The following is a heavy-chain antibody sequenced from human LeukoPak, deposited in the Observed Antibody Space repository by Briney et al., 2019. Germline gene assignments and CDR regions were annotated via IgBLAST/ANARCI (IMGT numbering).Heavy chain of an antibody. J-gene: IGHJ4*02. CDR1: EFSVGSNY. CDR2: ISAGGT. D-gene: IGHD6-19*01. CDR3: AKGSGWYYFDY. Sequence: GGSLRLSCAASEFSVGSNYMTWVRQAPGKGLEWVSAISAGGTFYADFVKGRFTISRDNSKNTLYLQMNSLRAEDTAVYYCAKGSGWYYFDYWGQGTLVTVSS. V-gene: IGHV3-66*02.